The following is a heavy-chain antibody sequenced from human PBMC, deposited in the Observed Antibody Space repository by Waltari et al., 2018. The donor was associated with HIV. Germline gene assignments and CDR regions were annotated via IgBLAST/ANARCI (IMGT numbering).Heavy chain of an antibody. D-gene: IGHD6-19*01. Sequence: EVQLVESGGGLVQPGRSRRLSCAASGFSFGDYSMSWVRQAPGKGLEWVGFIRSKTYGGTTEYAASVKGRFTISRDDSKSIAYLQMNSLKTEDTAVYYCTKAVAGFYYFDYWGQGTQVTVSS. CDR2: IRSKTYGGTT. CDR1: GFSFGDYS. J-gene: IGHJ4*02. V-gene: IGHV3-49*04. CDR3: TKAVAGFYYFDY.